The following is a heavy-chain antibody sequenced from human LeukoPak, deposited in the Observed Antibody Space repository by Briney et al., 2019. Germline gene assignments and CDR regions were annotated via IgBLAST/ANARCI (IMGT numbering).Heavy chain of an antibody. CDR2: ISAYNGNT. D-gene: IGHD3-9*01. CDR3: ARNHYYDILTGYVTYGMDV. CDR1: GYTFSNYG. V-gene: IGHV1-18*01. Sequence: ASVKVSCKASGYTFSNYGISWVRQAPGQGLEWMGWISAYNGNTNYAQKFQGRVTTTTDTSTSTAYMELRSLRSDDTAVYYCARNHYYDILTGYVTYGMDVRGQGTTVTVSS. J-gene: IGHJ6*02.